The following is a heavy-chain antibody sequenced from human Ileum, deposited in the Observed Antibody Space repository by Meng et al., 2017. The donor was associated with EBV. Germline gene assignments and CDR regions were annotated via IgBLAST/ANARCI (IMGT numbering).Heavy chain of an antibody. Sequence: QVRPVQAGPEVKKPGASVNVSCKASGYTFMGYGVSWVRQAPGQGLEWMAWLGAHDGDTSHAPKFQGRVTVSADRPTATAYMELRSLRSDDTAVYYCARGTPGRSYSDYWGQGTLVTVSS. V-gene: IGHV1-18*01. CDR2: LGAHDGDT. CDR3: ARGTPGRSYSDY. D-gene: IGHD3-10*01. CDR1: GYTFMGYG. J-gene: IGHJ4*02.